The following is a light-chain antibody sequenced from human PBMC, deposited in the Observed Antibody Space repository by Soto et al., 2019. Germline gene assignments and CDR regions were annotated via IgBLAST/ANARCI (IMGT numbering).Light chain of an antibody. Sequence: DIQMTQSPSTLSASVGDRVTITCRASQSISSWLAWYQQKPGKAPKLLIYDASSLERGVPSRFSGSGSGTEFTLTISSLQPDDFATYDCQQYNSYYTFSQGTKLEIK. CDR1: QSISSW. V-gene: IGKV1-5*01. CDR2: DAS. CDR3: QQYNSYYT. J-gene: IGKJ2*01.